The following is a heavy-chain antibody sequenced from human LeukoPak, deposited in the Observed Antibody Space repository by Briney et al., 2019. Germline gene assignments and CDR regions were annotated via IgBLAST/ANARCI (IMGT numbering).Heavy chain of an antibody. J-gene: IGHJ4*02. CDR1: GFSLSTSGMR. D-gene: IGHD4-17*01. CDR3: AGTYGDYFNY. Sequence: SGPTLVNPTQTLTLTCTFSGFSLSTSGMRVSWIRQPTGKALEWLARIDWDDDKFYSTSLKTRLSISKDTSKNQVVLTMTNMDPVDTATSYCAGTYGDYFNYWGQGTLVTVSS. CDR2: IDWDDDK. V-gene: IGHV2-70*04.